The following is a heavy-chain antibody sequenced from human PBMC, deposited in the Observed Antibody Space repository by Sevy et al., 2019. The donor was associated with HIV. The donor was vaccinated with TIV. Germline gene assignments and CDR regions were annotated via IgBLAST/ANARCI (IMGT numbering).Heavy chain of an antibody. CDR2: IYTSGST. V-gene: IGHV4-4*07. CDR3: ASSYDSSGYYKDAFDI. D-gene: IGHD3-22*01. CDR1: GGSISSYY. Sequence: SETLFLTCTVSGGSISSYYWSWIRQPAGKGLEWIGRIYTSGSTNYNPSLKSRVTMSVDTSKNQFSLKLSSVTAADTAVYYCASSYDSSGYYKDAFDIWGQGTMVTVSS. J-gene: IGHJ3*02.